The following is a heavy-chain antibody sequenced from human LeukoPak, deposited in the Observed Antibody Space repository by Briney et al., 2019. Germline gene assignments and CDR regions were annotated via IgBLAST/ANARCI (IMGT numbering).Heavy chain of an antibody. J-gene: IGHJ4*02. CDR2: IYYSGST. CDR3: ARGPYSSGPPNFDY. D-gene: IGHD6-19*01. Sequence: SETLSLTCTVSGGSISSSSYYWGWIRQPPGKGLEWIGSIYYSGSTYYNPSLKSQVTISVDTSKNQFSLKLSSVTAADTAVYYCARGPYSSGPPNFDYWGQGTLVTVSS. CDR1: GGSISSSSYY. V-gene: IGHV4-39*07.